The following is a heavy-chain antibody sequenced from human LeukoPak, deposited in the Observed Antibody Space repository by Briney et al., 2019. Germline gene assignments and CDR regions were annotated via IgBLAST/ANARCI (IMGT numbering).Heavy chain of an antibody. CDR1: GFMFHDYA. Sequence: GGPLRLSCAAPGFMFHDYAIHWVRQAPGKGLEWVSLISGDGGSTFYADSVKGRFTISRDNRKNSLYLQMNSLRSDDTALYYCARESESSGWYDYWGQGTLVTVSS. V-gene: IGHV3-43*02. CDR3: ARESESSGWYDY. D-gene: IGHD6-19*01. J-gene: IGHJ4*02. CDR2: ISGDGGST.